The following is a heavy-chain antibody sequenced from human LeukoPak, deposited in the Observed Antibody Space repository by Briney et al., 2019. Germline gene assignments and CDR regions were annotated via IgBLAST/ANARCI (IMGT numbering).Heavy chain of an antibody. CDR1: GYTFTSYG. CDR2: ISAYNGNT. D-gene: IGHD3-22*01. CDR3: ARVTYYYDSSDPAWFDP. Sequence: ASVKVSCKASGYTFTSYGISWVRQAPGQGLEWMGWISAYNGNTNYAQKLQGRVTMTTDTSTSTAYMELRILRSDDTAVYYCARVTYYYDSSDPAWFDPWGQGTLVTVSS. J-gene: IGHJ5*02. V-gene: IGHV1-18*01.